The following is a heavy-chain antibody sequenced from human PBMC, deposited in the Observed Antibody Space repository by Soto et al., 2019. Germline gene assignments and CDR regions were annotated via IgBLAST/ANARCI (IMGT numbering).Heavy chain of an antibody. D-gene: IGHD3-16*02. J-gene: IGHJ4*02. Sequence: EVQLVESGGGLVQPGMALRLSCAASGFTFDDHAIHWVLQAPGKGLECVSLVSWNSGSISYEDSVMGRFTISRDYPRNSLDLQRNSLRVADTALYYWARDRLAGGSDHYALDYWGQGILVTVSS. CDR1: GFTFDDHA. V-gene: IGHV3-9*01. CDR2: VSWNSGSI. CDR3: ARDRLAGGSDHYALDY.